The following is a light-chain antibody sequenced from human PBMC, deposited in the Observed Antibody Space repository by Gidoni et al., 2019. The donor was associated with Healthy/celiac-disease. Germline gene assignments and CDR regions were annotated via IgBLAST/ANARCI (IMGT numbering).Light chain of an antibody. J-gene: IGKJ1*01. Sequence: DTQMTQSPSSLSASVGDRVTITCRASQSISSYLNWYQQKPGKAPKLLIYAASSLQSGVPSRFSGSGSGTDFTLTISSLQPEDFATYYCQQSNSTPQTFGRGTKVEIK. CDR1: QSISSY. CDR2: AAS. V-gene: IGKV1-39*01. CDR3: QQSNSTPQT.